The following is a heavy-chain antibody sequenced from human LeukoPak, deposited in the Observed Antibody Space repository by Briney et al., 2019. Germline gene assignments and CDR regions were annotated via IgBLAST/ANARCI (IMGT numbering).Heavy chain of an antibody. J-gene: IGHJ4*02. Sequence: PGGSLRLSCAASGFTFTSYGMHWVRQAPGKGLEWVAFIRSDGSVKYYADSVKGRFTISRDNSNNTLFLQINSLRAADTAAYYCAKGRSADITAAINYWGQGTLVTVSS. V-gene: IGHV3-30*02. D-gene: IGHD6-25*01. CDR2: IRSDGSVK. CDR3: AKGRSADITAAINY. CDR1: GFTFTSYG.